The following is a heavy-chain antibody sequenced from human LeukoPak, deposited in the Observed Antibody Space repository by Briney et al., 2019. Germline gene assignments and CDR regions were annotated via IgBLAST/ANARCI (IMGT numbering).Heavy chain of an antibody. V-gene: IGHV3-48*01. CDR1: GFTFSSYS. CDR2: ISSSSTTI. CDR3: AKDAAANVDYPYYFDY. Sequence: GGSLRLSCAASGFTFSSYSMMWVRQAPGKGLEWVSYISSSSTTIHYADSVKGRFTISRDNSRTTLYLLMNSLRAEDTAVYYCAKDAAANVDYPYYFDYWGQGALVTVSS. D-gene: IGHD4-11*01. J-gene: IGHJ4*02.